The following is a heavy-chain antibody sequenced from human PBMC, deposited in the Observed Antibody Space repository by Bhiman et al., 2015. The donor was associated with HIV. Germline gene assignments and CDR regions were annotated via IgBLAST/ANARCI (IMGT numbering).Heavy chain of an antibody. CDR1: GFTFSTYW. CDR3: TWDYYLNY. CDR2: IKEDGSDK. V-gene: IGHV3-7*05. Sequence: EVQLVESGGDLVQPGGSLRLSCAASGFTFSTYWMSWVRQAPGKGLEWVANIKEDGSDKYYVDSVKGRFTISRDNAKNSLYLQMNSLRAEDTAVYYCTWDYYLNYWGQGTLVTVSS. D-gene: IGHD1-7*01. J-gene: IGHJ4*02.